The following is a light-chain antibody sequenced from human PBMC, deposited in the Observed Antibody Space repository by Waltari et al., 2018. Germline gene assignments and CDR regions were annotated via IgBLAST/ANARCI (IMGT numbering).Light chain of an antibody. V-gene: IGKV4-1*01. J-gene: IGKJ1*01. CDR3: QQYYRSRT. CDR1: QSVLYNSNDKNY. CDR2: CAS. Sequence: DIVMTQSPDSLAVSLGERATINCKSSQSVLYNSNDKNYLAWYQQKPGQPPKLLIYCASTRESGVSDRFSGSGSGTDFTLTISSLQAEDVAVYYCQQYYRSRTFGQGTKVEIK.